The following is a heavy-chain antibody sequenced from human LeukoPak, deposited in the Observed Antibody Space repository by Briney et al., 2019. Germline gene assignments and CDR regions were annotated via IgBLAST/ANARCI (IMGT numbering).Heavy chain of an antibody. D-gene: IGHD2-15*01. J-gene: IGHJ4*02. Sequence: GGSLRLSCAASGFAFSSYAMSWVRQAPGKGLEWVSGISGRSDSTYYADSVKGRFTSSRDNSKNTLYLQMNSLRAEDTAVYYCARDPQYCSGGSCYSFDYWGQGTLVTVSS. V-gene: IGHV3-23*01. CDR1: GFAFSSYA. CDR2: ISGRSDST. CDR3: ARDPQYCSGGSCYSFDY.